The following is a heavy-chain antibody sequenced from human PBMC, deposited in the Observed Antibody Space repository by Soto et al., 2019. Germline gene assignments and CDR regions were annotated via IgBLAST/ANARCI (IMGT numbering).Heavy chain of an antibody. J-gene: IGHJ6*02. D-gene: IGHD6-13*01. CDR3: ARALSSSWILYYYYGMDV. Sequence: ASVKVSCKASGYTFTSYYMRWVRQAPGQGLEWMGIINPSGGSTSYAQKFQGRVTMTRDTSTSTVYMELSSLRSEDTAVYYCARALSSSWILYYYYGMDVWGQGTTVTVSS. V-gene: IGHV1-46*01. CDR1: GYTFTSYY. CDR2: INPSGGST.